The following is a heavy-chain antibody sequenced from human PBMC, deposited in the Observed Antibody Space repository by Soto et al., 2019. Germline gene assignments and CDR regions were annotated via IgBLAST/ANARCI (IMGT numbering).Heavy chain of an antibody. CDR2: ISSSSSYI. CDR1: GFSFSSYS. Sequence: EVQLVESGGGLVKPGGSLRLSCAASGFSFSSYSMDWVRQAPGKGLEWVSSISSSSSYIYYADSVKGRFTISRDNAKNSLDLQMNSLRAEDTAVYYCARDMARSTSAFDPWGEGTLVTVSS. V-gene: IGHV3-21*01. CDR3: ARDMARSTSAFDP. D-gene: IGHD1-26*01. J-gene: IGHJ5*02.